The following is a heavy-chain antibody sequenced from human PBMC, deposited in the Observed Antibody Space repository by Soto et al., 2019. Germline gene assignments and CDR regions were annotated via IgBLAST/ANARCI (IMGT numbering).Heavy chain of an antibody. CDR3: AKYILYYMDV. V-gene: IGHV3-23*01. Sequence: EVQLLESGGGLVQPGGSLRLSCAASGFTFSSYAMGWVRQAPGKGLDWVSSITGSGGNTYYADSVKGRFTISRDKSKNTLYLQMNSLRAEDTAVYYCAKYILYYMDVWGNGTTVTVSS. CDR1: GFTFSSYA. CDR2: ITGSGGNT. J-gene: IGHJ6*03. D-gene: IGHD3-9*01.